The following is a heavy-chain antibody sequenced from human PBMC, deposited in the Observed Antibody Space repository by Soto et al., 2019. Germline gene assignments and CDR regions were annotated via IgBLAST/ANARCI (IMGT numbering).Heavy chain of an antibody. CDR1: GFTFSSYA. V-gene: IGHV3-23*01. D-gene: IGHD4-17*01. CDR2: ISGSGGST. Sequence: GSLRLSCAASGFTFSSYAMSWVRQAPGKGLEWVSAISGSGGSTYYADSVKGRFTISRDNSKNTLYLQMNSLRAEDTAVYYCASNLYGDYVVYWGQGTLVTVSS. CDR3: ASNLYGDYVVY. J-gene: IGHJ4*02.